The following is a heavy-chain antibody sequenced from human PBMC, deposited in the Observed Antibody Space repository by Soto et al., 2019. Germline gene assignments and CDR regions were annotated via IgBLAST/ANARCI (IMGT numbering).Heavy chain of an antibody. V-gene: IGHV1-8*01. J-gene: IGHJ4*02. CDR3: ARTLYGDNGDY. D-gene: IGHD4-17*01. Sequence: QVQLVQSGAEVKKPGASVKVSCKASGYTFTSYDINWVRQATGQGLEWMGRMNPNSGNTGYAQKFQGKVTMTRNPSRSTAYMERSSLRSEDTAVYYCARTLYGDNGDYWGQGTLVTVSS. CDR2: MNPNSGNT. CDR1: GYTFTSYD.